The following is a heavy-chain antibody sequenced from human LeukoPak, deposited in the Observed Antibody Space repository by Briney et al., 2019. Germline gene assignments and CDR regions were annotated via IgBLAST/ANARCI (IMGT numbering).Heavy chain of an antibody. D-gene: IGHD3-10*01. CDR2: ISGSGGST. V-gene: IGHV3-23*01. J-gene: IGHJ4*02. CDR3: AKDQRPSWVGSGSSD. CDR1: GFTFSSYA. Sequence: GGSLRLSCAASGFTFSSYAMSWVRQAPGKGLEWVSAISGSGGSTYYADSVKGRFTISRDNTKNTLYLQMNSLRAEDTGVYYCAKDQRPSWVGSGSSDWGQGTLVTGSS.